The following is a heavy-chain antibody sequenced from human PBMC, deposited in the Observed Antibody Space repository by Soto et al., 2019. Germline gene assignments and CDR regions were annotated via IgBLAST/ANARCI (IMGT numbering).Heavy chain of an antibody. J-gene: IGHJ6*02. CDR2: ISYDGSHK. V-gene: IGHV3-30*18. CDR1: GFTFRNYG. D-gene: IGHD4-4*01. Sequence: QVQLVESGGGVVQPGRSLRLSCAASGFTFRNYGMHWVRQAPGKGLVWVTVISYDGSHKYYADSVKGRFTISRDNSKNTVYLEMNRLRDEDTAVYYCAKSRGGHRNYSWGIDVWGQGTTVTVSS. CDR3: AKSRGGHRNYSWGIDV.